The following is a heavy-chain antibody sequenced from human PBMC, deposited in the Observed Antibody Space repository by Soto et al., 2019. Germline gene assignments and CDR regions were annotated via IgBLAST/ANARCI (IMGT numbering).Heavy chain of an antibody. V-gene: IGHV4-34*01. D-gene: IGHD3-9*01. CDR2: INHSGST. Sequence: SETLSLTCAVYGGSFSGYYWSWIRQPPGKGLEWIGEINHSGSTNYNPSLKSRVTISVDTSKNQFSLKLSSVTAADTAVYYCARGSVLRYFDWLPHYYYYGMDVWGQGTTVTVSS. J-gene: IGHJ6*02. CDR1: GGSFSGYY. CDR3: ARGSVLRYFDWLPHYYYYGMDV.